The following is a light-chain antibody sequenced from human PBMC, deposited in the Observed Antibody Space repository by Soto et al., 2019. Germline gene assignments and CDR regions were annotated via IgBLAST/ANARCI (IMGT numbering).Light chain of an antibody. CDR2: LNNDGSH. CDR1: SGHSSYA. Sequence: QLVLTQSPSASASLGASVKLTCTMSSGHSSYAIAWHQKQPWKCPRYLMDLNNDGSHSKGDGIPDRFSGSSSGAERYRIIASRQSEDEADYYCQTWGTGFQVFGGGTKLTVL. J-gene: IGLJ2*01. V-gene: IGLV4-69*01. CDR3: QTWGTGFQV.